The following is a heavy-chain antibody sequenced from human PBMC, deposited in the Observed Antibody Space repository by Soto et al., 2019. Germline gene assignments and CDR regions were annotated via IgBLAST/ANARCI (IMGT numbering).Heavy chain of an antibody. CDR1: GFTVSSKY. CDR2: IYSGGST. V-gene: IGHV3-53*01. D-gene: IGHD6-6*01. Sequence: EVQLVESGGGLIHPGGSLRLSGAASGFTVSSKYMSWVRLAPGKGLEWVSVIYSGGSTYYADSVKGRFTISRDNSKNTLYLQMNSLRAEDTAVYYCASIAARPDWGQGTLVTVSS. J-gene: IGHJ4*02. CDR3: ASIAARPD.